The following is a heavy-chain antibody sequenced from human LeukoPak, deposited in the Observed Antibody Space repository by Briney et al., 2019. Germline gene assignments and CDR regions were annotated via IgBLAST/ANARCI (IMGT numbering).Heavy chain of an antibody. V-gene: IGHV4-4*07. CDR3: ARDSGGGSPDY. CDR1: GGSISNHY. CDR2: IYTSGST. D-gene: IGHD3-16*01. J-gene: IGHJ4*02. Sequence: SETLSLTCTVSGGSISNHYCSWIRQPAGKGLEWIGRIYTSGSTNYNPSLESRVTMSVDTSKNQFSLKLSAVTSADTAVYYCARDSGGGSPDYWGQGTLVTVSS.